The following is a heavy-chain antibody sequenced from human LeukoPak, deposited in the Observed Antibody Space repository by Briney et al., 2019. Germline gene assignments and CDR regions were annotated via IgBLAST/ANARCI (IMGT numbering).Heavy chain of an antibody. V-gene: IGHV3-23*01. J-gene: IGHJ4*02. CDR2: ISGSGGST. D-gene: IGHD5-18*01. Sequence: GGSLRLSCAASGFTFSSYAMSWVRRSPGKGLEWVPAISGSGGSTYYAHSVKGRFTISRDNYKITLYLQMNSLRDEDTAVYYCAKGGYSYGHDYWGQGTLVTVSS. CDR3: AKGGYSYGHDY. CDR1: GFTFSSYA.